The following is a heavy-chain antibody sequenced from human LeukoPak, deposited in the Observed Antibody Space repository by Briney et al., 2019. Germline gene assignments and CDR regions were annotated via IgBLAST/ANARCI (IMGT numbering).Heavy chain of an antibody. Sequence: PSETLSLTCSVSGGSISTYYWSWIRQTPGKGLEQIGYIYNSGSTNYNPSLEGRVTMSIDTSKNQFSLKLSPVTAADTAVYYCTRGGYYEPIDSWGQGTLVTVSS. CDR3: TRGGYYEPIDS. D-gene: IGHD3-22*01. J-gene: IGHJ4*02. CDR1: GGSISTYY. V-gene: IGHV4-59*01. CDR2: IYNSGST.